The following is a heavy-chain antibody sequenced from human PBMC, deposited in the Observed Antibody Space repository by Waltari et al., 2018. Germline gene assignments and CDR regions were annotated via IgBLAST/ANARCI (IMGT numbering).Heavy chain of an antibody. V-gene: IGHV4-34*02. CDR1: GGSFSGYY. Sequence: QVQLQQWGAGQLQPSETLSLTCAVYGGSFSGYYWGWIRQPPGKGLEWIGEINHNGNRNYNPAHGSRVTMLIDTSRSQFSLKGNSVTAADTAVYYCVRLEDCSGPGGNCYSGDSFALDVWGQGTTVTVSS. CDR3: VRLEDCSGPGGNCYSGDSFALDV. J-gene: IGHJ6*02. D-gene: IGHD2-8*02. CDR2: INHNGNR.